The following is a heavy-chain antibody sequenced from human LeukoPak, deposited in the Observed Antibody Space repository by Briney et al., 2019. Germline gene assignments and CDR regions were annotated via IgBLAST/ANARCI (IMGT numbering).Heavy chain of an antibody. J-gene: IGHJ6*03. V-gene: IGHV3-7*01. CDR3: AELGITMIGVV. CDR1: VFTFSSYW. D-gene: IGHD3-10*02. Sequence: GGSLRLSCAASVFTFSSYWMSWVRQAPGKGLEWVANIKEDGSEKYYVDSVKGRFTISRDNAKNSLFLQMNSLRAEDTAVYYCAELGITMIGVVWGKGTTVTISS. CDR2: IKEDGSEK.